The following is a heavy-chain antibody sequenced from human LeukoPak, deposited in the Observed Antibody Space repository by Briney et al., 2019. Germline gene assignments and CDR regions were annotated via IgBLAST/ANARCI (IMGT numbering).Heavy chain of an antibody. D-gene: IGHD6-13*01. CDR2: IYYSGAT. V-gene: IGHV4-59*01. CDR1: GGSFSGYY. J-gene: IGHJ4*02. CDR3: ARGVYIAAAQYAY. Sequence: SETLSLTCAVYGGSFSGYYWSWIRQPPGKGLEWIGYIYYSGATNYNPSLKSRVTISVDTSKNQFSLKLSSVTAADTAVYYCARGVYIAAAQYAYWGQGTLVTVSS.